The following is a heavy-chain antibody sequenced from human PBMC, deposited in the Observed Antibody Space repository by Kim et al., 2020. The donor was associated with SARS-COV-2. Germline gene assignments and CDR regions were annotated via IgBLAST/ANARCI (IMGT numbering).Heavy chain of an antibody. D-gene: IGHD3-10*01. J-gene: IGHJ4*02. Sequence: AQKFQGRVTITADKSTSTAYMELSSLRSEDTAVYYCATTYYYGSGSHGDYWGQGTLVTVSS. V-gene: IGHV1-69*02. CDR3: ATTYYYGSGSHGDY.